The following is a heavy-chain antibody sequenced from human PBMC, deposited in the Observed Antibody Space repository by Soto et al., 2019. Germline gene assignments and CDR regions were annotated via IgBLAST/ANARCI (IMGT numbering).Heavy chain of an antibody. V-gene: IGHV4-59*08. Sequence: SETLSLTCTISGGSISSYYWSWIRQPPGKGLELIGYIYYSGSTNYNPSLKSRVTISVDTSKNQFSLKLSSVTAADTAVYYCARLGAQEIDPWGQGTLVTVST. J-gene: IGHJ5*02. CDR2: IYYSGST. CDR3: ARLGAQEIDP. CDR1: GGSISSYY. D-gene: IGHD3-16*01.